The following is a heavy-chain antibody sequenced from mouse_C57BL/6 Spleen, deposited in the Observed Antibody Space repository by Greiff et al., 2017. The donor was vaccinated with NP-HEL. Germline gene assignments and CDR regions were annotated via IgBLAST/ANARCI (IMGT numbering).Heavy chain of an antibody. Sequence: QVQLKESGPGILQSSQTLSLTCSFSGFSLSTSGMGVSWIRQPSGKGLEWLAHIYWDDDKRYNPSLKSRLTISKDTSRNQVFLKITSVDTADTATYYCARNDGYYDFDYWGQGTTLTVSS. V-gene: IGHV8-12*01. D-gene: IGHD2-3*01. CDR3: ARNDGYYDFDY. CDR2: IYWDDDK. J-gene: IGHJ2*01. CDR1: GFSLSTSGMG.